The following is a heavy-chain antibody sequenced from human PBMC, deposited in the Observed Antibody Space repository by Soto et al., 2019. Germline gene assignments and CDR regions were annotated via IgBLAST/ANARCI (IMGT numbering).Heavy chain of an antibody. J-gene: IGHJ4*02. D-gene: IGHD4-17*01. Sequence: QVQLVQSGAEVKKPGAAVKVSCKASGYTFTSFGISWVRQAPGQGLEWMGWISARNGHTHYLQKLQGRVTMTTDTATNTAYMQLRSLRSYDTAVYYCVRDGGDYPHYFDDWGQGTLVTVSS. CDR2: ISARNGHT. V-gene: IGHV1-18*01. CDR3: VRDGGDYPHYFDD. CDR1: GYTFTSFG.